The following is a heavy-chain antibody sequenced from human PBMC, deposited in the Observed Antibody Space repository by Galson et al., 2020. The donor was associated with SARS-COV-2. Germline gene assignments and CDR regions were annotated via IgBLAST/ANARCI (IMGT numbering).Heavy chain of an antibody. Sequence: ETSETLSLTCTVSGGSISSGGYYWSWIRQHPGKGLEWIGYIYYSGSTYYNPSLKSRVTISVDTSKNQFSLKLSSVTAADTAVYYCARDTGYCSGGRCYWSGMDVWGQGTTVTVSS. CDR3: ARDTGYCSGGRCYWSGMDV. J-gene: IGHJ6*02. V-gene: IGHV4-31*03. CDR2: IYYSGST. D-gene: IGHD2-15*01. CDR1: GGSISSGGYY.